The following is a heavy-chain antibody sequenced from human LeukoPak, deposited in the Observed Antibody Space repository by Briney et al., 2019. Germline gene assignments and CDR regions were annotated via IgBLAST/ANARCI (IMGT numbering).Heavy chain of an antibody. V-gene: IGHV3-48*03. CDR1: GFTFSSYE. Sequence: GGSLRLSCAASGFTFSSYEMNWVRQAPGKGPEWVSYISGSGSTIYYADSVKGRFTISRDNAKNSLYLQMNSLRAEDTAVYYCARQGATLELYWGQGTLVTVSS. CDR2: ISGSGSTI. J-gene: IGHJ4*02. D-gene: IGHD1-26*01. CDR3: ARQGATLELY.